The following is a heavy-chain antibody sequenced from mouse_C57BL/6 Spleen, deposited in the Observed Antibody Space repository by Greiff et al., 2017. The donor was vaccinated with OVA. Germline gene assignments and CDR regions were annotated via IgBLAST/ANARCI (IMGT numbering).Heavy chain of an antibody. D-gene: IGHD1-1*01. CDR2: INPSTGGT. CDR3: ARSSSWFAY. Sequence: EVQLQQSVPVLVKPGASVTISCKASGYSFTGYYMNWVTQSPEKCLEWIGEINPSTGGTTYNQKFKAKATLPVDKSSSTAYMQLKSLTSEDSAVYYCARSSSWFAYWGQGTLVTVSA. V-gene: IGHV1-42*01. J-gene: IGHJ3*01. CDR1: GYSFTGYY.